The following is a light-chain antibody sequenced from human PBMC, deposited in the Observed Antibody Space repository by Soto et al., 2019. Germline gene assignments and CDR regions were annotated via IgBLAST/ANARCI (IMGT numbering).Light chain of an antibody. J-gene: IGKJ1*01. Sequence: EIVMTQSPATLSVSPGERATLSCRASQSVSSNLAWYQQKPGQAPRLLIYGASTRATGIPARFSGSGSGTDFTLTISSLEPEDSAVYYCHQRSNWPWTFGQGTKVDIK. CDR1: QSVSSN. CDR3: HQRSNWPWT. V-gene: IGKV3-15*01. CDR2: GAS.